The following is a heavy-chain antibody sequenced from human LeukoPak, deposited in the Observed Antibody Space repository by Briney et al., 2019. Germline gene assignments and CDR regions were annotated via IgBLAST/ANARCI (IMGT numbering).Heavy chain of an antibody. V-gene: IGHV3-30*18. CDR3: AKDGLERANPQEDYGDSGKYYYYGMDV. Sequence: GGSLRLSCAASGFTFSNYGMHWVRQAPGKGLEWVAVISYDGSNKYYADSVKGRFTISRDNSKNTLYLQMNSLRAEDTAVYYCAKDGLERANPQEDYGDSGKYYYYGMDVWGQGTTVTVSS. J-gene: IGHJ6*02. CDR2: ISYDGSNK. D-gene: IGHD4-17*01. CDR1: GFTFSNYG.